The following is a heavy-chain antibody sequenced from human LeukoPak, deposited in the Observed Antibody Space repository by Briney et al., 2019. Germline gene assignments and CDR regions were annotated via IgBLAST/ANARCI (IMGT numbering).Heavy chain of an antibody. CDR1: GGSFSGYY. J-gene: IGHJ4*02. D-gene: IGHD3-22*01. CDR3: ARAGIVVVKYYFDY. CDR2: INHSGST. Sequence: SETLSLTCAVYGGSFSGYYWSWIRQPPGKGLEWIGEINHSGSTNYNPSLKSRVTISVDTSMNQFSLKLSSVTAADTAVYYCARAGIVVVKYYFDYWGQGTLVTVSS. V-gene: IGHV4-34*01.